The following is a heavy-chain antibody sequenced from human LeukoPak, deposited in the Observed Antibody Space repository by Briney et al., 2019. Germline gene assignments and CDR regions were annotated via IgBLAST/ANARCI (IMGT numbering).Heavy chain of an antibody. CDR3: VRVAFSSSWHPESNYFQH. CDR2: IIPIFGTA. Sequence: SVKVSCKASGGTFSSYAISWVRQAPGQGLEWMGGIIPIFGTANYAQKFQGRVTITADESTSTAYMELSSLRSEDTAVYYCVRVAFSSSWHPESNYFQHWGQGTLVTVSS. V-gene: IGHV1-69*13. CDR1: GGTFSSYA. J-gene: IGHJ1*01. D-gene: IGHD6-13*01.